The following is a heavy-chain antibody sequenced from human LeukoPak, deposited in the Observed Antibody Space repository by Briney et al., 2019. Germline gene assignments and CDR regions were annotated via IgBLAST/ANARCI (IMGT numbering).Heavy chain of an antibody. J-gene: IGHJ6*03. CDR1: GYILSALS. D-gene: IGHD2/OR15-2a*01. Sequence: ASVKVSCKVSGYILSALSMHWVRQTPGKGLEWMGGFHPEDGETIYAQKFQGRVTITADESTSTAYMELSSLRSEDTAVYYCARSQGPVIIPYAPSEACYYYYMDVWDKGTTVTVSS. V-gene: IGHV1-24*01. CDR3: ARSQGPVIIPYAPSEACYYYYMDV. CDR2: FHPEDGET.